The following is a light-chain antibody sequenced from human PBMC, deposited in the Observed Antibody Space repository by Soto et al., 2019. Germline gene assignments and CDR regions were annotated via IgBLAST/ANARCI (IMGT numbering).Light chain of an antibody. CDR3: MQATQSPWT. CDR2: KVS. Sequence: DIVMTQTPLSSPVTLGQAASISCRSSQSLVHNDGNTYLSWFQQRPGQPPRLLIYKVSDRFSGGPGRFRGKGGGKEFPPKNRQVEGEECRVYYCMQATQSPWTFGQGTKVEIK. J-gene: IGKJ1*01. V-gene: IGKV2-24*01. CDR1: QSLVHNDGNTY.